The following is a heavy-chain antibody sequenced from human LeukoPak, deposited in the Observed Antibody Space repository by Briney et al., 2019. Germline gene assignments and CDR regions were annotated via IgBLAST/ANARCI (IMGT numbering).Heavy chain of an antibody. CDR2: IYTSGGT. Sequence: SQTLSLTCTVSGGSISSGSYYWSWIRQPAGRGLVWIGRIYTSGGTNYNPSLKCRVTISVDTSKNQFSLKLSSVTAADTAVYYCASEKLWFGEPVWGQGTLVTVSS. J-gene: IGHJ4*02. CDR3: ASEKLWFGEPV. V-gene: IGHV4-61*02. D-gene: IGHD3-10*01. CDR1: GGSISSGSYY.